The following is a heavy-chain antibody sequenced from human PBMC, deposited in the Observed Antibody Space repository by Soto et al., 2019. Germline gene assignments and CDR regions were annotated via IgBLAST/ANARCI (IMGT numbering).Heavy chain of an antibody. CDR2: INPKSGGT. CDR1: GYSFTDYH. Sequence: QVQLVQSGAEVKKPEASVKVSCKASGYSFTDYHIHWVRQAPGQGLEWLGRINPKSGGTSTAQKFQGWVTMTTDTSISTASMELTRLTSDDTAIYYCARGDSTDCSNGVCSFFYNHDMDVWGQGTTVTVSS. J-gene: IGHJ6*02. D-gene: IGHD2-8*01. CDR3: ARGDSTDCSNGVCSFFYNHDMDV. V-gene: IGHV1-2*04.